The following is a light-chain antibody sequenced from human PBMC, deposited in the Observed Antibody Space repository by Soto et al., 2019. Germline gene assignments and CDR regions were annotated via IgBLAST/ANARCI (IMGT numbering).Light chain of an antibody. CDR3: QQYETLPIT. CDR2: AAS. V-gene: IGKV1-6*01. Sequence: IEMTQCPSSLSASVGDRVTITCRASQGIRNDLGWYQQKPGKAPKLLIYAASSLQSGVPSRFSGSGSGTDFTFTISSLQPEDIATYYCQQYETLPITFGQGTRLEI. J-gene: IGKJ5*01. CDR1: QGIRND.